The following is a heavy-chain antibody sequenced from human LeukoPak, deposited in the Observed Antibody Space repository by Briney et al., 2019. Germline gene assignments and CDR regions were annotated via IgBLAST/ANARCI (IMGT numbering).Heavy chain of an antibody. J-gene: IGHJ5*02. Sequence: SETLSLTCTVSGGSTRSTSYYWGWIRQPPGKGLEWLGSVHHSGSTYDNPSLKSRVTISVDTSKNQFSLKLISVTAADTAVYYCARRSTVAGRGRFDPWGQGTLVTVSS. V-gene: IGHV4-39*01. CDR2: VHHSGST. CDR1: GGSTRSTSYY. CDR3: ARRSTVAGRGRFDP. D-gene: IGHD6-19*01.